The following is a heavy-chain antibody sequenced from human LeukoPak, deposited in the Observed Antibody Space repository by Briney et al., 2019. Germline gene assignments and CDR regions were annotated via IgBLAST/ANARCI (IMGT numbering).Heavy chain of an antibody. V-gene: IGHV3-7*01. CDR3: AKLPDGYSSGSDAFDI. CDR1: GFTFSSYW. CDR2: IKQDGSEK. J-gene: IGHJ3*02. Sequence: GGSLRLSCVASGFTFSSYWMSWVRQAPGKGLECVADIKQDGSEKYYVDSVKGRFTISRDNAKNSLYLQMNSLRAEDTAVYYCAKLPDGYSSGSDAFDIWGQGTMVTVSS. D-gene: IGHD6-19*01.